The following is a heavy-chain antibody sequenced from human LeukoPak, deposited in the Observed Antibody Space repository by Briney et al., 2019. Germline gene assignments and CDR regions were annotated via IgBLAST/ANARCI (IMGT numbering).Heavy chain of an antibody. Sequence: GASVKASCKASGGTFSSYAISWVRQAPGQGLEWMGGIIPIFGTANYAQKFQGRVTITADKSTSTAYMELSSLRSEDTAVYYCARVWRWLQYNWFDPWGQGTLVTVSS. CDR3: ARVWRWLQYNWFDP. V-gene: IGHV1-69*06. CDR1: GGTFSSYA. CDR2: IIPIFGTA. D-gene: IGHD5-24*01. J-gene: IGHJ5*02.